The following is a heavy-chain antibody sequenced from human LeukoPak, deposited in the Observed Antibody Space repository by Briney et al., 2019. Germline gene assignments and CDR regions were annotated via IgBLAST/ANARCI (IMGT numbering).Heavy chain of an antibody. CDR1: GYTLNELS. CDR3: ATNRGY. CDR2: FDPADGET. J-gene: IGHJ4*02. Sequence: GASVKVSCKVSGYTLNELSIHGVRQAPGKGLEWMGGFDPADGETIYAQKFRNRVTRTEDTAIYKGYMERSSLPSEATAMHYCATNRGYWGQGTLVTVSS. V-gene: IGHV1-24*01.